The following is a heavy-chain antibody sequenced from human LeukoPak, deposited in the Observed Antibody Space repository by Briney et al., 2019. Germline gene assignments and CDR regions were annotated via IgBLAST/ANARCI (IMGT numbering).Heavy chain of an antibody. V-gene: IGHV4-30-4*01. CDR1: GGSISSGDYY. Sequence: SETLSLTCTVSGGSISSGDYYWSWIRQPPGKGLEWIGYIYYSGSTNYNPSLKSRVTISVDTSKNQFSLKLSSVTAADTAVYYCARADDPGLVYFDYWGQGTLVTVSS. J-gene: IGHJ4*02. CDR2: IYYSGST. CDR3: ARADDPGLVYFDY. D-gene: IGHD6-6*01.